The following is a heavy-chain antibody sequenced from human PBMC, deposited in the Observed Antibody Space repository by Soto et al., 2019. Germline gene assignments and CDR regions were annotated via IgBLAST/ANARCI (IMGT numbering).Heavy chain of an antibody. J-gene: IGHJ4*02. V-gene: IGHV4-39*01. Sequence: SETLSLTCTVSGGSISSSSYYWGWIRQPPGKGLEWIGGIYYSGSTYYNPSLKSRVTISVDTSKNQFSLKLSSVTAADTAVYYCARGREYSSSWYHFDYWGQGTLVTVSS. CDR2: IYYSGST. CDR3: ARGREYSSSWYHFDY. CDR1: GGSISSSSYY. D-gene: IGHD6-13*01.